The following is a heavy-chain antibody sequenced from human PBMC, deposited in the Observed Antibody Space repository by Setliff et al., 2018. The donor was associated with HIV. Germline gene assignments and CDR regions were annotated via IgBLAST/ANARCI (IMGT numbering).Heavy chain of an antibody. D-gene: IGHD6-19*01. Sequence: GASVKVSCKASGYSFTGHYIHWVRQAPGQGLEWLGRIDPNSGGTKYAQRFQGRVTMTRDTSISTAYMELSRLRSDDTAVYFCARGIQWSSAWYGYWGQGTLVTVSS. CDR1: GYSFTGHY. J-gene: IGHJ4*02. CDR2: IDPNSGGT. CDR3: ARGIQWSSAWYGY. V-gene: IGHV1-2*06.